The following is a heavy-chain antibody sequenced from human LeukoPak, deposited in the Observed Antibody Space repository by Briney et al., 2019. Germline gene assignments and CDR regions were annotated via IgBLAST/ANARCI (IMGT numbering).Heavy chain of an antibody. CDR2: IWYDGSNK. CDR1: GFTFSSYG. Sequence: PGRSLRLSCAASGFTFSSYGMHWVRQAPGKGLEWVALIWYDGSNKYYTDSVKGRLTISRDNSKNTLYLQMNSLRAEDTAVYYCARNSHYDFWSGYPDYWGQGTLVTVSS. CDR3: ARNSHYDFWSGYPDY. D-gene: IGHD3-3*01. V-gene: IGHV3-33*01. J-gene: IGHJ4*02.